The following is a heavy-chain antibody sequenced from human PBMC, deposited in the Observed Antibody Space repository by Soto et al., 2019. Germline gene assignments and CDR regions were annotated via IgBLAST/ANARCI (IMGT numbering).Heavy chain of an antibody. Sequence: SETLSLTCAVSGYYMPSGTHYGSWLLHQTREGLECIGYIYYSGSTFYNPSLKSRVTILVDTSNDQFSLKLNSVTAADTAVYYCAREARDTAMPHSDYWGQGTLVTAPQ. D-gene: IGHD5-18*01. CDR2: IYYSGST. CDR3: AREARDTAMPHSDY. CDR1: GYYMPSGTHY. V-gene: IGHV4-31*11. J-gene: IGHJ4*02.